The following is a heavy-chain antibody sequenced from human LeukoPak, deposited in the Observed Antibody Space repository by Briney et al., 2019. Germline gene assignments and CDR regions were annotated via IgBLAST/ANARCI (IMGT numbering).Heavy chain of an antibody. CDR2: IYSGVGT. CDR3: VRAENGMDV. Sequence: PGGSLRLSCAASGFIVSSRYMSWVRQAPGKGLEWVSAIYSGVGTNYADSVKGRFTISRDNSRNTLHLQMNSLRAEDTAVYYCVRAENGMDVWGRGTAVTVS. J-gene: IGHJ6*02. V-gene: IGHV3-53*01. CDR1: GFIVSSRY.